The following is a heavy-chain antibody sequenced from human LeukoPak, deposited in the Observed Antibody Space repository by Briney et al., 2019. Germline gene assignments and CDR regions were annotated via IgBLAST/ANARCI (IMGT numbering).Heavy chain of an antibody. D-gene: IGHD1-26*01. CDR3: AKDVGGKVVGVTLGGDY. CDR2: ISGSGGST. V-gene: IGHV3-23*01. CDR1: GFTFSSYA. Sequence: SGGSLRFFCAASGFTFSSYAMSWVRQAPGKGLEWVSAISGSGGSTYYADSVKGRFTISRDNSKNTLYLQMNSLRAEDTAVYYCAKDVGGKVVGVTLGGDYWGQGTLVTVSS. J-gene: IGHJ4*02.